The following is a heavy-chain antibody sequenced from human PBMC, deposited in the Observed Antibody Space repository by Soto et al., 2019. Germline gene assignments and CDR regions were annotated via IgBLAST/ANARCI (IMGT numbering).Heavy chain of an antibody. CDR2: IWYDGSNK. V-gene: IGHV3-33*01. CDR3: ARNEGDIVVVPADIRQFDP. Sequence: KGLEWVAVIWYDGSNKYYADSVKGRFTISRDNSKNTLYLQMNSLRAGDTAVYYCARNEGDIVVVPADIRQFDPWGQGTLVTVSS. J-gene: IGHJ5*02. D-gene: IGHD2-2*01.